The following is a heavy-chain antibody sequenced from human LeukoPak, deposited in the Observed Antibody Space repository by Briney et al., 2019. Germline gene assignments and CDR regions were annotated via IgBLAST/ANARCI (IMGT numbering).Heavy chain of an antibody. D-gene: IGHD3-10*01. V-gene: IGHV4-34*01. Sequence: PSETLSLTCAVYGGSFSGYYWSWIRQPPGKGLEWIGEINHSGSTNYNPSLKSRVTISVDTSKNQFSLKLSSVTAADTAVYYCASSEVLLWFGEPYFDYWGQGTLVTVSS. CDR2: INHSGST. CDR1: GGSFSGYY. CDR3: ASSEVLLWFGEPYFDY. J-gene: IGHJ4*02.